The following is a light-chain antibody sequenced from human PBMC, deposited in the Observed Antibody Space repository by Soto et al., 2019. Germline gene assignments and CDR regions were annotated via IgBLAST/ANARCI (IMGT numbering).Light chain of an antibody. CDR1: QSVRSSY. CDR2: GAS. CDR3: QQYGSSPIT. Sequence: EIVLTQSPATLSLSPGERATLSCRASQSVRSSYLAWYQQKPGQAPRLLFYGASSRSTGIPDRFSGSGSGTDFTLTISRLEPEDFALYYCQQYGSSPITFGQGTRLEIK. V-gene: IGKV3-20*01. J-gene: IGKJ5*01.